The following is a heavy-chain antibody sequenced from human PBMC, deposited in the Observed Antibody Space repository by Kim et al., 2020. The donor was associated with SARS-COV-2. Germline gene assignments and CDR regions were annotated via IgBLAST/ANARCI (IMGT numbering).Heavy chain of an antibody. J-gene: IGHJ6*02. V-gene: IGHV3-30*02. CDR3: AKALEHYYDSSGYGGMDV. D-gene: IGHD3-22*01. Sequence: KGRFTISRDNSKNTLYLQMNSLRAEDTAVYYCAKALEHYYDSSGYGGMDVWGQGTTVTVSS.